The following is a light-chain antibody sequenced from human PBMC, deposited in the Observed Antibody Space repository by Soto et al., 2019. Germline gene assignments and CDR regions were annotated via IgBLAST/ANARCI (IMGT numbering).Light chain of an antibody. CDR1: QSVRSSY. V-gene: IGKV3-20*01. Sequence: EIVLTQSPGTLSLSPGERATLSCRASQSVRSSYLAWYQQTPGQAPRLLIYGASSRATGIPDWFSGSGSGTDFTLTISRLEPEDFAVYYCQQYVSSPPITFGQGTRLEIK. CDR3: QQYVSSPPIT. CDR2: GAS. J-gene: IGKJ5*01.